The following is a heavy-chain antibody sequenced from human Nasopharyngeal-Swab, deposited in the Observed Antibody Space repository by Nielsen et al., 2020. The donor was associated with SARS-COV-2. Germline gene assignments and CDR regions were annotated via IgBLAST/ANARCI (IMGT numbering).Heavy chain of an antibody. CDR1: GFTFSSYA. V-gene: IGHV3-23*01. CDR3: ARQDIVLMAFDY. CDR2: ISRTYST. J-gene: IGHJ4*02. Sequence: GESLKISCVASGFTFSSYAMNWVRQAPGKGLEWVSAISRTYSTYYADSVRGRFTVSRDNSKNTLYLQMNSLRAEDTAVYYCARQDIVLMAFDYWGQGTLVTVSS. D-gene: IGHD2-8*01.